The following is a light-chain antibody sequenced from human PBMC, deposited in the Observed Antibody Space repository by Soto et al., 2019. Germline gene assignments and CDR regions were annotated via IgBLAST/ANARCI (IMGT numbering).Light chain of an antibody. CDR2: DAS. V-gene: IGKV3-11*01. CDR1: QSVFRS. Sequence: EIVLTQSPATLSLSPGERATLSFMASQSVFRSLAWYQQRPGQAPRLLISDASNRATGVPARFSGSGSGTDFTLTISSLEPEDFAVYYCQQRNILPLTFGGGTKVDIK. CDR3: QQRNILPLT. J-gene: IGKJ4*01.